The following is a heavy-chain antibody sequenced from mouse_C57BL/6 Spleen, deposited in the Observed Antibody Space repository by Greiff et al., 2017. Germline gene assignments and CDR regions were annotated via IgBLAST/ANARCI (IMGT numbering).Heavy chain of an antibody. CDR2: ISSGSSTI. CDR3: ARDGSSPYYFDD. D-gene: IGHD1-1*01. J-gene: IGHJ2*01. CDR1: GFTFSDYG. Sequence: EVKLVESGGGLVKPGGSLKLSCAASGFTFSDYGMHWVRQAPEKGLEWVAYISSGSSTIYYADTVKGRFTISRDNAKNTLCLQMAGLRAEDTAMYYCARDGSSPYYFDDWGQGTTLTVSS. V-gene: IGHV5-17*01.